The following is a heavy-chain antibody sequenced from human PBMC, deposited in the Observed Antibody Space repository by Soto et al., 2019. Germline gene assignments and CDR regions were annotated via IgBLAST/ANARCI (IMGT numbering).Heavy chain of an antibody. CDR3: ARSGQGNYYGSGSYKNWFDP. J-gene: IGHJ5*02. V-gene: IGHV5-51*01. CDR2: IYPGDSDT. D-gene: IGHD3-10*01. CDR1: GYSFTSYW. Sequence: GESLKISCKGSGYSFTSYWIGWVRQMPGKGLEWMGIIYPGDSDTRYSPSFQGQVTISADKSISTAYLQWSSLKASDTAMYYCARSGQGNYYGSGSYKNWFDPWGQGTLVTVSS.